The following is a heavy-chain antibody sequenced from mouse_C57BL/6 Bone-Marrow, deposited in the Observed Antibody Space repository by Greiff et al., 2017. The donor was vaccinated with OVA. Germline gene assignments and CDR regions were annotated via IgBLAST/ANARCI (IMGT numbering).Heavy chain of an antibody. D-gene: IGHD2-3*01. CDR2: IFPGSGST. V-gene: IGHV1-56*01. CDR3: ARSGYS. J-gene: IGHJ3*01. Sequence: VQLQQSGPELVRPGASVKISCKAPGYTFPSHWMQWVRQRPGQGLEWIGEIFPGSGSTYYNEKFKGKATLTVDTSSSTAYMQLSSLTSEDSAVYFCARSGYSWGQGTLVTVSA. CDR1: GYTFPSHW.